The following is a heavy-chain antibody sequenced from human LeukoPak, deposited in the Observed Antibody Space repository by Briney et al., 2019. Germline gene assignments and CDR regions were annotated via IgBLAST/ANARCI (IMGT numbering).Heavy chain of an antibody. D-gene: IGHD1-7*01. Sequence: PGGSLRLSCAASGFIFSSYWMSWVRQAPGKGLEWVANIKQDGSQIYYVDSVKGRFTISRDNAKNSLFLQMNSLRAEDTAVYYCARDLGWNYGDYGMDVWGQGTTVTVSS. J-gene: IGHJ6*02. CDR3: ARDLGWNYGDYGMDV. CDR1: GFIFSSYW. V-gene: IGHV3-7*03. CDR2: IKQDGSQI.